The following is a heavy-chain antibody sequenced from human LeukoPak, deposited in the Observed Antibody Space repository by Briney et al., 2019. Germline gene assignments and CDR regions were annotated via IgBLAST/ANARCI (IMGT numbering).Heavy chain of an antibody. Sequence: PGGSLRLSCAASGFTFDDYAMHWVRQAPGKGLEWVSGISWNSGSIGYADSVKGRFTIPRDNSKNTLYLQMNSLRVEDTAVYYCARDLRSRAYWGQGTLVTVSS. D-gene: IGHD4-17*01. CDR1: GFTFDDYA. CDR3: ARDLRSRAY. CDR2: ISWNSGSI. J-gene: IGHJ4*02. V-gene: IGHV3-9*01.